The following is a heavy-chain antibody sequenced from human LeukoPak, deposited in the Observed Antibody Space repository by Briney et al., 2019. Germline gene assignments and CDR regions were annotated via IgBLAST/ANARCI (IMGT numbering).Heavy chain of an antibody. J-gene: IGHJ4*02. D-gene: IGHD6-19*01. CDR3: ARASGYSGGWPFDY. CDR2: ITGTSSTI. Sequence: GGSLRLSCAASGFTFSSYSMNWVRQAPGKGLEWVSYITGTSSTIYYADSVKGRFTISRDNAKNSLYLQMNSLRAEDTAVYYCARASGYSGGWPFDYWGQGTLVTVSS. CDR1: GFTFSSYS. V-gene: IGHV3-48*01.